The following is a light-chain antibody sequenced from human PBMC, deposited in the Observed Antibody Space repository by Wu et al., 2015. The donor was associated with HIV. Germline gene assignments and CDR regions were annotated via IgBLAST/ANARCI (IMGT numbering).Light chain of an antibody. Sequence: TQSPTTLSVSPGERATLSCRASQSVKDNLAWYQQKPGQAPRLLIYGASTEATGVPGRFSGRGSGTDFTLTISGLQTEDFAVYYCQQYNNWPLTFGQGTKVDLK. CDR2: GAS. J-gene: IGKJ1*01. V-gene: IGKV3-15*01. CDR3: QQYNNWPLT. CDR1: QSVKDN.